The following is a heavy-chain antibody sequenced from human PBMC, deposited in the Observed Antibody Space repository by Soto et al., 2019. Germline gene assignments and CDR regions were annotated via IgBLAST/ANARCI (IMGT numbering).Heavy chain of an antibody. J-gene: IGHJ4*02. CDR3: ARDGDTSSPYSVFDN. CDR2: MWYDGNRK. V-gene: IGHV3-33*01. Sequence: QVQLVESGGGVVQPGRSLRLSCAASGFSFTSYGIHWVRQAPGKGLEWVAVMWYDGNRKYYADSVKGRFTISRDTSKNTLYLQMNSLRVEDTAVYFCARDGDTSSPYSVFDNWGQGTLVTVSS. CDR1: GFSFTSYG. D-gene: IGHD3-22*01.